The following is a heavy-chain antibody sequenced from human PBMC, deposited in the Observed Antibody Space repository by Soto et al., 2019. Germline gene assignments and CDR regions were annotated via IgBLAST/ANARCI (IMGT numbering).Heavy chain of an antibody. CDR1: GGTFSSYA. CDR3: AQRRRNYYDSRGYYNWFDP. J-gene: IGHJ5*02. CDR2: IIPIFGTA. V-gene: IGHV1-69*01. D-gene: IGHD3-22*01. Sequence: SVNVSCKASGGTFSSYAISWVRQAPGQGLEWMGGIIPIFGTANYAQQFQGRVTITADESTSTAYMELSSLRSEDTAVYYCAQRRRNYYDSRGYYNWFDPWGQGTLVTVSS.